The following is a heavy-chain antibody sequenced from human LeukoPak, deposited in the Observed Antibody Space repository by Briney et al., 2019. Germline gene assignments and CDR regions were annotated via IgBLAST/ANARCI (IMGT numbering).Heavy chain of an antibody. Sequence: PSETLSLTCAVYGGSFSGYYWSWIRQPPGKGLEWIGEINQSGSTNYNPSFKSRVTISVDASKDQFSLKVGSVTAADTAVYYCATNGYYCMDVWGKGTTVTVSS. J-gene: IGHJ6*03. CDR3: ATNGYYCMDV. CDR1: GGSFSGYY. V-gene: IGHV4-34*01. D-gene: IGHD2-8*01. CDR2: INQSGST.